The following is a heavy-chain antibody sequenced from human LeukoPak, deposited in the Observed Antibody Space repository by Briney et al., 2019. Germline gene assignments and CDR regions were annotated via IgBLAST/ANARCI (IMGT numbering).Heavy chain of an antibody. CDR3: ARSRVVTAMLWFDP. V-gene: IGHV1-69*04. J-gene: IGHJ5*02. CDR2: IIPILGIA. D-gene: IGHD2-21*02. CDR1: GGTFSSYA. Sequence: GSSVKVSCKASGGTFSSYAISWVRQAPGQGLEWMGRIIPILGIANHAQKFQGRVTITADKSTSTAYMELSSLRSEDTAVYYCARSRVVTAMLWFDPWGQGTLVTVSS.